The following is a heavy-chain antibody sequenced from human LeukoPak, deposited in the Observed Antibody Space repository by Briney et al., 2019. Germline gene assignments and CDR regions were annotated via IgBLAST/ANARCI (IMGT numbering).Heavy chain of an antibody. J-gene: IGHJ4*02. D-gene: IGHD4-23*01. CDR3: ARDSTTVVSNFDY. CDR2: ISGSGGAT. V-gene: IGHV3-23*01. CDR1: GFTFSSYA. Sequence: GGSLRLSCAASGFTFSSYAMSWVRQAPGKGLEWVSAISGSGGATYYADSVKGRFTISRDNSKNTLYLQMNSLRAEDTAVYYCARDSTTVVSNFDYWGQGTLVTVSS.